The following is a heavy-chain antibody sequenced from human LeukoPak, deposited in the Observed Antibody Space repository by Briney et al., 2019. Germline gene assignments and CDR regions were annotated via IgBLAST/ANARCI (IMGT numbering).Heavy chain of an antibody. V-gene: IGHV4-59*08. CDR2: IYYSGST. D-gene: IGHD3-16*02. Sequence: SETLSLTCTVSGGSISSYYWSWIRQPPGKGLEWIGYIYYSGSTNYNPSLKSRVTISVDTSKNQFSLKLSSVTAADTAVYYCARSLPYGVWGSYRYVPYYFDYWGQGTLVTVSS. J-gene: IGHJ4*02. CDR3: ARSLPYGVWGSYRYVPYYFDY. CDR1: GGSISSYY.